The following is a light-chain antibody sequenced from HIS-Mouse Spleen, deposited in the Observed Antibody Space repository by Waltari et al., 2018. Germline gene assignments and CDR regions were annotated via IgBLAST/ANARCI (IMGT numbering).Light chain of an antibody. CDR1: SSDFGSSNL. J-gene: IGLJ3*02. CDR2: EGS. Sequence: QSALTQPASVSGSPGQSITIPCTGTSSDFGSSNLVSWYQQHPGKAPKLMIYEGSKRPSGVSNRFSGSKSGNTASLTISGLQAEDEADYYCCSYAGSSTWVFGGGTKLTVL. V-gene: IGLV2-23*01. CDR3: CSYAGSSTWV.